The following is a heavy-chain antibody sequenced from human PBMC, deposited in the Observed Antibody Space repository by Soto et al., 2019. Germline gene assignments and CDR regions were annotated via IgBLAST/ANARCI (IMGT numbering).Heavy chain of an antibody. Sequence: SETLSLTCSISGGSIPNHYWTWIRQSPGKGLEWLGYLYNSGTTTYNPSLKSRVTMSVDTSKNQFSLTLSSVTAADTAVYYCARVRSGQPFDPWGQGTLVTVSS. CDR2: LYNSGTT. CDR3: ARVRSGQPFDP. J-gene: IGHJ5*02. V-gene: IGHV4-59*11. CDR1: GGSIPNHY. D-gene: IGHD2-15*01.